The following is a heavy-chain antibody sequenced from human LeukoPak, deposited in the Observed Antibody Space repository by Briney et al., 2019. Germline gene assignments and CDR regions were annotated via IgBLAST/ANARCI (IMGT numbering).Heavy chain of an antibody. J-gene: IGHJ4*02. D-gene: IGHD3-10*01. V-gene: IGHV3-23*01. CDR3: AKFLWFGELPFDY. CDR1: GFTFSSYA. CDR2: ISGSGGST. Sequence: GGSLRLSCAASGFTFSSYAMSWVRQAPGKGLEWVSAISGSGGSTYYADSVEGRFTISRDNSKNTLYLQMNSLRAEDTAVYYCAKFLWFGELPFDYWGQGTLVTVSS.